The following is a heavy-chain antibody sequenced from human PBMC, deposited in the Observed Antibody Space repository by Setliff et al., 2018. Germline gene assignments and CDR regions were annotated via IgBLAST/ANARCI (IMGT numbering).Heavy chain of an antibody. CDR3: AKEHVVISFVTNTHHHYGMDV. V-gene: IGHV4-61*02. J-gene: IGHJ6*02. Sequence: LSLTCTVSGASLRSGSNYWGWFRQPAGKGLEWIGRIYTDGTTNYNPSLKSRVSISADTSMNHFSLRMTSVSAADTAVYYCAKEHVVISFVTNTHHHYGMDVWGQGATVTVAS. CDR2: IYTDGTT. D-gene: IGHD2-8*01. CDR1: GASLRSGSNY.